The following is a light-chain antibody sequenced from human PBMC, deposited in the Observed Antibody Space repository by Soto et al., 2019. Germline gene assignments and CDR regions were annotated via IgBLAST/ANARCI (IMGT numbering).Light chain of an antibody. Sequence: EIVLTQFPATLSLSPGERATLSCRASQSVSSYLAWYQQKPGQAPRLLIYDASNRATGIPARFSGSGSGTDFTLTISSLEPEDFALYYCQQRSDAYSFGQGTKLEIK. CDR3: QQRSDAYS. V-gene: IGKV3-11*01. CDR2: DAS. J-gene: IGKJ2*03. CDR1: QSVSSY.